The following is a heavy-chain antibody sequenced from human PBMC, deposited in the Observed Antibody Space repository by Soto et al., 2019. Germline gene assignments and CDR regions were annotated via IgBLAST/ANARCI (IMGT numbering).Heavy chain of an antibody. CDR3: ARNDVGAVAATPARHWFDP. Sequence: QVQLVQSGAEVKKPGSSVKVSCKASGGTFSSYTISWVRQAPGQGLEWMGRIIPILGIANYAQKFQGRVTMTTDKSTSTAYMERSSQRSEDTAVYYCARNDVGAVAATPARHWFDPWGQGTLVTVSS. D-gene: IGHD2-15*01. CDR2: IIPILGIA. J-gene: IGHJ5*02. V-gene: IGHV1-69*02. CDR1: GGTFSSYT.